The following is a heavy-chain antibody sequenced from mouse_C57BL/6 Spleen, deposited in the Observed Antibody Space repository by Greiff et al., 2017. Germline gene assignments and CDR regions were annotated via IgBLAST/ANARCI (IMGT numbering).Heavy chain of an antibody. J-gene: IGHJ2*01. D-gene: IGHD2-5*01. Sequence: VQLKQSGPVLVKPGASVKMSCKASGYTFTDYYMNWVKQSHGKSLEWIGVINPYNGGTSYNQKFKGKATLTVDKSSSTAYMELNSLTSEDSAVYYCARERSYYSNYLDYWGQGTTLTVSS. CDR2: INPYNGGT. CDR1: GYTFTDYY. CDR3: ARERSYYSNYLDY. V-gene: IGHV1-19*01.